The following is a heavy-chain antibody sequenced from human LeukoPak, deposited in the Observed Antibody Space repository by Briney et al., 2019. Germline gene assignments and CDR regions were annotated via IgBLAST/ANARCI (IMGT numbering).Heavy chain of an antibody. J-gene: IGHJ6*03. CDR3: AREQAGYSSSWYPLYYYYMDV. V-gene: IGHV4-34*01. D-gene: IGHD6-13*01. Sequence: SETLSLTCAVYGGSFSGYYWSWIRQPPGKGLEWIGEINHSGSTNYNPSLKSRVTISVDTSKNQFSLKLSSVTAADTAVYYCAREQAGYSSSWYPLYYYYMDVWGKGTTVTISS. CDR1: GGSFSGYY. CDR2: INHSGST.